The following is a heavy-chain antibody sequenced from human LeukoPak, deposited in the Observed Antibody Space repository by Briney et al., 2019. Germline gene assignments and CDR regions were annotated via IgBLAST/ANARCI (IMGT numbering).Heavy chain of an antibody. CDR1: GFTFSNYA. Sequence: PGGSLRPSCAASGFTFSNYAMSWVRQAPGKGLEWVAFTTYDEGDKYYADSVKGRFTISRDNSKNTLYLQMYSLRAEDTAVYYCAKDRANAWSSDYWGQGTLVTVSS. D-gene: IGHD3-10*01. CDR3: AKDRANAWSSDY. V-gene: IGHV3-30*02. J-gene: IGHJ4*02. CDR2: TTYDEGDK.